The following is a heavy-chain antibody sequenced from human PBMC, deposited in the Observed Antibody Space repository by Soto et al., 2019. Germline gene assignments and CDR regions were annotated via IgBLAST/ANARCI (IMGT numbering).Heavy chain of an antibody. CDR2: MFYGVST. J-gene: IGHJ4*02. D-gene: IGHD3-3*02. CDR1: GSSINSSVYY. V-gene: IGHV4-39*01. CDR3: ARLPSRHLVDY. Sequence: PSETLSLTCTVSGSSINSSVYYWGWIRQPPGKGLEWIGSMFYGVSTYYNPSLKSRVTVSVDTSKNQFSLNLRSVTAADTAVYYCARLPSRHLVDYWGQGTLVTVSS.